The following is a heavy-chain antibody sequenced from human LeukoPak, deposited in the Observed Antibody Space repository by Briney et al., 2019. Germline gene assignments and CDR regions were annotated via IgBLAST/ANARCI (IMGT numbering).Heavy chain of an antibody. D-gene: IGHD6-13*01. J-gene: IGHJ4*02. CDR1: GYTFTSYG. CDR2: ISAYNGNT. V-gene: IGHV1-18*01. CDR3: ARASRYSSSWGIFDY. Sequence: ASVMVSCKASGYTFTSYGISWVRQAPGQGLEWMGWISAYNGNTNYAQKLQGRVTMTTDTSTSTAYMELRSLRSDDTAVYYCARASRYSSSWGIFDYWGQGTLVTVSS.